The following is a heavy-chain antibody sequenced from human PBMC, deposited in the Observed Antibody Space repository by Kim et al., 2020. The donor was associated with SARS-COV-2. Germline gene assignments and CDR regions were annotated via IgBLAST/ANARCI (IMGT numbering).Heavy chain of an antibody. J-gene: IGHJ6*02. Sequence: GGSLRLSCAASGFTFSNAWMSWVRQAPGKGLECVGRIKSKTDGGTTDYAAPVKGRFTISRDDSKNTLYLQMNSLKTEDTAVYYCTTTRIIWDGIYGMDVWGQGTTVTVSS. D-gene: IGHD1-20*01. CDR3: TTTRIIWDGIYGMDV. CDR1: GFTFSNAW. CDR2: IKSKTDGGTT. V-gene: IGHV3-15*01.